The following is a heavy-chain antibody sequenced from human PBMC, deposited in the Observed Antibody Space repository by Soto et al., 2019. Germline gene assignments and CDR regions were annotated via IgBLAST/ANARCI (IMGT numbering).Heavy chain of an antibody. CDR1: GGSISSGGYY. CDR3: ARISYDSNWFDP. V-gene: IGHV4-31*03. Sequence: SETLSLTCTFSGGSISSGGYYLSWIRQHPGKGLEWIGYIYYSGSTYYNPSLKSRVTMSVDTSKNQFSLKLSSVTAVDTAVYYCARISYDSNWFDPWGQGTLVTVSS. CDR2: IYYSGST. D-gene: IGHD3-22*01. J-gene: IGHJ5*02.